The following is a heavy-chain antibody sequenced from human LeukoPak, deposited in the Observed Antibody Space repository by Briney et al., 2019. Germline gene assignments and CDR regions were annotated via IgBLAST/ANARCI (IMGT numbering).Heavy chain of an antibody. D-gene: IGHD3-16*01. V-gene: IGHV5-51*01. Sequence: GESLKISCEGSGFTFTNYWIGWVRQMPGKGLEWMGIIYPGDSNTRHDSNTRYSPSFQGQVTISADKSISTAYLQWSSLKASDTAIYYCARLRDGYYDYVWGSWDYWGQGTLVTVSS. J-gene: IGHJ4*02. CDR2: IYPGDSNTRHDSNT. CDR1: GFTFTNYW. CDR3: ARLRDGYYDYVWGSWDY.